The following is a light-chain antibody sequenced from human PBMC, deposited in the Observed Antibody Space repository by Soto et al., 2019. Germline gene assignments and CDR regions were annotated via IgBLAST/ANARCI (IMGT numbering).Light chain of an antibody. CDR3: QQYNSYSWT. Sequence: DIQMTQSPSTLSASVGDRVTITCRASQSISSWLVWYQQKPGEAPKLLIYDASSLESGVPSRFSGSGSGTEFTLTISSLQPDDFATYYCQQYNSYSWTFGKGPRWIS. V-gene: IGKV1-5*01. CDR2: DAS. CDR1: QSISSW. J-gene: IGKJ1*01.